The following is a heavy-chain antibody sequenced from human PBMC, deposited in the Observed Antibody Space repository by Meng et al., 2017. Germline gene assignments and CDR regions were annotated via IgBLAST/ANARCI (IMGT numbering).Heavy chain of an antibody. CDR3: ARGTRGYSYGNDY. CDR1: GGSISSSNW. D-gene: IGHD5-18*01. CDR2: IYHSGST. Sequence: VQRQDCGPGPVKPSGTLSLTCAVSGGSISSSNWWSWVRQSPGKGLEWIGEIYHSGSTNYNPSLKSRVTISVDKSKNQFSLKLSSVTAADTAVYYCARGTRGYSYGNDYWGQGTLVTVSS. V-gene: IGHV4-4*02. J-gene: IGHJ4*02.